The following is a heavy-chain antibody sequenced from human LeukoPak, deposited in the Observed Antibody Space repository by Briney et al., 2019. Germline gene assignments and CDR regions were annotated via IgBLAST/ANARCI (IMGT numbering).Heavy chain of an antibody. CDR2: IIPIFGTA. J-gene: IGHJ4*02. CDR1: GGTFSSYA. Sequence: SVKVSCKASGGTFSSYAISWVRQAPGQGLEWMGGIIPIFGTANYAQKFQGRVTITADESTSTAYMELSSLRSEDTAVYYCARGGCYYDSSGYSHLPDYWGQGTLVTVSA. CDR3: ARGGCYYDSSGYSHLPDY. V-gene: IGHV1-69*13. D-gene: IGHD3-22*01.